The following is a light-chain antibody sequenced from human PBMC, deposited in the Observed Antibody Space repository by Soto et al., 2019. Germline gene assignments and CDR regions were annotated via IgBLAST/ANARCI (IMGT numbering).Light chain of an antibody. J-gene: IGLJ3*02. Sequence: QSALTQPASLSGAPGPAITISCTGTSNNIGNYNLVSWYQLHPGKAPRLMLYESSQRPSGVSDRFSGSKSGNTASLTISGLHAEDEADYYCCSSSASGSTFAVLFGGGTKLTVL. V-gene: IGLV2-23*03. CDR3: CSSSASGSTFAVL. CDR1: SNNIGNYNL. CDR2: ESS.